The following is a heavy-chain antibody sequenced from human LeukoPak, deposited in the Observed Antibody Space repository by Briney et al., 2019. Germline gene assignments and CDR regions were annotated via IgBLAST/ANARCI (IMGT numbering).Heavy chain of an antibody. D-gene: IGHD2-2*01. CDR3: ASPRSSTSPHSIPYFDY. CDR2: IIPILGIA. V-gene: IGHV1-69*04. CDR1: GGTLSSYA. Sequence: ASVKVSCKASGGTLSSYAISWVRQAPGQGLEWMGRIIPILGIANYAQKFQGRVTITADKSTSTAYMELSSLRSEDTAVYYCASPRSSTSPHSIPYFDYWGQGTLVTVSS. J-gene: IGHJ4*02.